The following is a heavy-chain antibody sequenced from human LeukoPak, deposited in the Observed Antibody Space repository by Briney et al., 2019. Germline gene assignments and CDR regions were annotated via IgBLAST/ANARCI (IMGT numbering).Heavy chain of an antibody. V-gene: IGHV3-21*01. CDR3: AGDLAAAAGRGYFQH. CDR2: ISSSSSYI. CDR1: GFTFSSYS. J-gene: IGHJ1*01. Sequence: PGGSLRLSCAASGFTFSSYSMNWVRQAPGKGLEWVSSISSSSSYIYYADSVKGRFTISRDNAKNSLYQQMNSLRAEDTAVYYCAGDLAAAAGRGYFQHWGQGTLVTVSS. D-gene: IGHD6-13*01.